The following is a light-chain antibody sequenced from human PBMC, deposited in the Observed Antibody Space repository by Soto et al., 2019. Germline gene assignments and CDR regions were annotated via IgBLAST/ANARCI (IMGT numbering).Light chain of an antibody. V-gene: IGLV2-14*01. CDR1: SSDVGGYNY. CDR2: DVS. J-gene: IGLJ1*01. Sequence: QSVPTQPASVSGSPGQSITISCTGTSSDVGGYNYVSWYQQHPGKAPKLMIYDVSNRPSGVSNRFSGSKSGNTASLTISGLQAEDEADYYCSSYTSSSTQVFGTGTKLTVL. CDR3: SSYTSSSTQV.